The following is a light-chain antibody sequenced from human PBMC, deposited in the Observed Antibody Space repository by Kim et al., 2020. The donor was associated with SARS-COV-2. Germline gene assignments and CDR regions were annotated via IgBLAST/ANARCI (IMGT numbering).Light chain of an antibody. V-gene: IGLV1-44*01. CDR1: SSNIGSNT. CDR2: NDN. J-gene: IGLJ3*02. CDR3: SAWDDALNGDWV. Sequence: ELTQPPSASGTPGQRVTISCSGSSSNIGSNTVTWYKQLPGTAPKLLIYNDNQRPSGVPDRFSGSKSGTSASLAISGLQSDDEADYYCSAWDDALNGDWVFCGGTQLTVL.